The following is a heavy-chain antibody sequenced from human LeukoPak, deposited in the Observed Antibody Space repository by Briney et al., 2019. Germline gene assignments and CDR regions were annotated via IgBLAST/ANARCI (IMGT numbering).Heavy chain of an antibody. D-gene: IGHD6-13*01. CDR2: INPNNGDT. CDR3: ARSVPYSSPSSS. CDR1: GYIFTGYD. Sequence: ASVKVSCKTSGYIFTGYDIHWVRQAPGQGLEWMGWINPNNGDTNYAQKFQGRVTMTRDTSISTAYMELTGLRSDDTAVYYCARSVPYSSPSSSWGPGTLVTVSS. V-gene: IGHV1-2*02. J-gene: IGHJ5*02.